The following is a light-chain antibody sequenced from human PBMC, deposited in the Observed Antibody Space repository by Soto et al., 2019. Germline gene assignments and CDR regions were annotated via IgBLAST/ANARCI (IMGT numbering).Light chain of an antibody. CDR2: GAS. CDR3: QQYNNWPRFSIT. V-gene: IGKV3-15*01. CDR1: QSVRSN. J-gene: IGKJ5*01. Sequence: EIMMTQSPATLSVSAGERATLSCRASQSVRSNLAWYQQKPGQPPRLLIYGASTRATGIPARFSGSGSGTEFTLTISSLQSEDFAVYSCQQYNNWPRFSITFGQGTRLEIK.